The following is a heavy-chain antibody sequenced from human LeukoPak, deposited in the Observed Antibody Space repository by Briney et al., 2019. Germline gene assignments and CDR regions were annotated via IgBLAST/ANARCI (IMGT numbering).Heavy chain of an antibody. CDR3: VRGTSGYYGMDV. CDR1: GFTFSDYP. CDR2: ISNSSAYI. Sequence: PGGSLRLSCAVSGFTFSDYPMNWVRQAPGKGLEWVSAISNSSAYIQYADSMKGRFTISRDNAKNSLYLQMNSLRAEDTAVYYCVRGTSGYYGMDVWGQGTTVTVSS. J-gene: IGHJ6*02. D-gene: IGHD3-10*01. V-gene: IGHV3-21*01.